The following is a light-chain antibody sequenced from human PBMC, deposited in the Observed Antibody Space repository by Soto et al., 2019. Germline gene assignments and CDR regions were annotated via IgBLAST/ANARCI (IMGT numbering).Light chain of an antibody. J-gene: IGKJ1*01. Sequence: ETVMTQSPATLSVSLGERATLSCRASQSVGSNLAWYQQRPGQAPRLLIYGASTRATGFPARFSGSGSGTEFTLTISSLQSEDFAVYYCQQYNNWPQTFGQGTKVEIK. CDR2: GAS. CDR3: QQYNNWPQT. CDR1: QSVGSN. V-gene: IGKV3-15*01.